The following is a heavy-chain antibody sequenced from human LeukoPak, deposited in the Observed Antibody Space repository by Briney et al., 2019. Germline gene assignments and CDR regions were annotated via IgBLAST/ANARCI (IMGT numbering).Heavy chain of an antibody. J-gene: IGHJ3*02. CDR3: ARDQEYSSSHISDAFDI. CDR2: IYYSGST. CDR1: GGSISSGDYY. Sequence: SQTLSLTCTVSGGSISSGDYYWSWIRQPPGKGLEWIGYIYYSGSTYYNPSLKSRVTISVDTSKNQFSLKLSSVTATDTAVYYCARDQEYSSSHISDAFDIWSQGTMVTVSS. V-gene: IGHV4-30-4*01. D-gene: IGHD6-13*01.